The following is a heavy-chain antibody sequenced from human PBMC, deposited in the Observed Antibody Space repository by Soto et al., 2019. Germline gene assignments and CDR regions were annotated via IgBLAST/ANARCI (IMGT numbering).Heavy chain of an antibody. Sequence: QVQLQESGPGLVKPSQTLSLTCTVSGGSISSGGYYWSWIRQHPGKGLEWIGYIYYSGSTYYNPSLKSRVTISVDTSKNQFSRKLSSVTAADTAVYYCAREKVGESRYNWFDPWGQGTLVTVSS. CDR2: IYYSGST. D-gene: IGHD3-10*01. V-gene: IGHV4-31*03. CDR1: GGSISSGGYY. CDR3: AREKVGESRYNWFDP. J-gene: IGHJ5*02.